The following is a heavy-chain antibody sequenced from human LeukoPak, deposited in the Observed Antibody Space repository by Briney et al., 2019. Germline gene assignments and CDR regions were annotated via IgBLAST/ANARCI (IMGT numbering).Heavy chain of an antibody. CDR1: GGSISSGDYY. Sequence: KTSETLSLTCTVSGGSISSGDYYWSWIRQPPGKGLEWIGYIYYSGSTYYNPSLKSRATTSVDTSKNQFSLKLTSVTAADTAVYYCARGGGFLESLASYYYYMDVWGRGTTVTVSS. J-gene: IGHJ6*03. D-gene: IGHD3-3*01. V-gene: IGHV4-30-4*02. CDR2: IYYSGST. CDR3: ARGGGFLESLASYYYYMDV.